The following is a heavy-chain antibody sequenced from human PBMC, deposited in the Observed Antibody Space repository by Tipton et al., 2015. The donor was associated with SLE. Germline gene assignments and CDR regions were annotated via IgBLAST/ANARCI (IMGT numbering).Heavy chain of an antibody. CDR1: GFTFSSYE. CDR2: ISGSGTTI. V-gene: IGHV3-48*03. Sequence: GSLRLSCAASGFTFSSYEMNWVRQAPGKGLEWGSYISGSGTTIYYADSVKGRFTISRDNAKNSLYLQMNSLRAEDTAVYYCTRDQGGQLVRAYFDYWGQGTLVTVSS. J-gene: IGHJ4*02. D-gene: IGHD6-6*01. CDR3: TRDQGGQLVRAYFDY.